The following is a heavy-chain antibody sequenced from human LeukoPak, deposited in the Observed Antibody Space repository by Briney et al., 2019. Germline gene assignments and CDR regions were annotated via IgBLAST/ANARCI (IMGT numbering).Heavy chain of an antibody. CDR1: GFTFSDYY. CDR2: ISSSGSSI. J-gene: IGHJ4*02. CDR3: ARSARLLVGYYFDY. V-gene: IGHV3-11*01. D-gene: IGHD2-2*01. Sequence: PGGSLRLSCAASGFTFSDYYMSWIRQAPGKGLEWISHISSSGSSIYYADSVKGRFTISRDNAKNSLYLQMNSLRAEDTAVYYCARSARLLVGYYFDYWGQGTLVTVSS.